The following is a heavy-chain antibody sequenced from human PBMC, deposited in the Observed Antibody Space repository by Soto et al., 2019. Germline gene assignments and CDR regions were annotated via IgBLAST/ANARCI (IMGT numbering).Heavy chain of an antibody. Sequence: RLSCAASGFTVSSNYMSWVRQAPGKGLEWVSVIYSGGSTYYADSVKGRFTISRDNSKNTLYLQMNSLRAEDTAVYYCARAAVAGSYYFDYWGQGTLVTVSS. CDR1: GFTVSSNY. J-gene: IGHJ4*02. CDR3: ARAAVAGSYYFDY. CDR2: IYSGGST. V-gene: IGHV3-53*01. D-gene: IGHD6-19*01.